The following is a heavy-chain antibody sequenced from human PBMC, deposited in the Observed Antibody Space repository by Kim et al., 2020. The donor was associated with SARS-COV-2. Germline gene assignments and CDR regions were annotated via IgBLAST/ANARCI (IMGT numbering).Heavy chain of an antibody. CDR3: ARGDVGVVAATYNYYGMDV. D-gene: IGHD2-15*01. J-gene: IGHJ6*02. CDR1: GGPVTSAYYY. V-gene: IGHV4-61*01. Sequence: SETLSLTCTVSGGPVTSAYYYWSWIRQPPGKGLEWIGYIYYSGSTNYNPSLKSRVTISEDTSKNQFSLKLSSVTAADTAVYYCARGDVGVVAATYNYYGMDVWGLGTTVTVSS. CDR2: IYYSGST.